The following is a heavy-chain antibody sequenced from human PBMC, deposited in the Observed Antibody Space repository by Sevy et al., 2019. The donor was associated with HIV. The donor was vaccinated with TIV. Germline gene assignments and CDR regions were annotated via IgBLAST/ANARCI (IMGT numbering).Heavy chain of an antibody. V-gene: IGHV1-69*13. CDR2: IIPIFGTT. D-gene: IGHD4-4*01. CDR1: GCTFSNYA. CDR3: ARTPLLSIPGTTDVYFDI. Sequence: ASVKVSCKASGCTFSNYALSWVRQAPGQGLEWMGGIIPIFGTTNFAQTFQGRVTITADESRSTAYMELSSLKPADTAVYYCARTPLLSIPGTTDVYFDIWGQGTLVTVSS. J-gene: IGHJ4*02.